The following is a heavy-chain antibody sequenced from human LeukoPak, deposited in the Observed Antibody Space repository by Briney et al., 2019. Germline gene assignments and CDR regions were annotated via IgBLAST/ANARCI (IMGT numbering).Heavy chain of an antibody. D-gene: IGHD2-15*01. CDR2: ISATGGTT. CDR1: GFTFSNSA. V-gene: IGHV3-23*01. Sequence: GSLRLSCGASGFTFSNSAMSWVRQAPGKGLEWVSAISATGGTTYYADSVKGRFTISRDNSKNTLYLQMNSLRAEDTAVYYCAFSPTATYWGQGTLVTVSS. CDR3: AFSPTATY. J-gene: IGHJ4*02.